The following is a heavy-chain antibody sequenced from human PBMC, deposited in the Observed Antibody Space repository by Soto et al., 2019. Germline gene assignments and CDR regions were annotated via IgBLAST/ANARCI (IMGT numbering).Heavy chain of an antibody. Sequence: SETLSLTCTVSGGSISSYYWSWIRQPPGKGLEWIGYIYYSGSTNYNPSLKSRVTISVDTSKNQFSLKLSSVTAADTAVYYCARVSYKAAAVYNDYWGQGTLVTVSS. CDR2: IYYSGST. CDR3: ARVSYKAAAVYNDY. J-gene: IGHJ4*02. D-gene: IGHD6-13*01. V-gene: IGHV4-59*01. CDR1: GGSISSYY.